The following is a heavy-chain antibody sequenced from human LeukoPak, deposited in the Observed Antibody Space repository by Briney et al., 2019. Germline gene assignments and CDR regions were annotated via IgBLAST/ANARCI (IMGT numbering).Heavy chain of an antibody. V-gene: IGHV4-39*07. CDR1: GGSISSSSYY. Sequence: SETLSLTCTVSGGSISSSSYYWGWIRQPPGVGLEWIGTIHYSGSSFYNPSLKSRLTISVDTSKNQFSLKLTSVTTADTAVYYCARNFDYWGQGTLVTVSS. CDR3: ARNFDY. J-gene: IGHJ4*02. CDR2: IHYSGSS.